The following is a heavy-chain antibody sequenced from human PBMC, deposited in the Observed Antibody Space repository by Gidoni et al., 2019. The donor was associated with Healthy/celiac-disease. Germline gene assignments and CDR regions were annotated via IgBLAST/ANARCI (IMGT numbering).Heavy chain of an antibody. D-gene: IGHD3-22*01. CDR3: ARQLYYYDSSGYYPSFDY. V-gene: IGHV4-39*01. CDR2: IYYSGST. Sequence: QLQLQESGPGLVKPSETLSLTCTVSGGSISSSSYYWGWIRQPPGKGLEWIGSIYYSGSTYYNPSLKSRVTISVDTSKNQFSLKLSSVTAADTAVYYCARQLYYYDSSGYYPSFDYWGQGTLVTVSS. CDR1: GGSISSSSYY. J-gene: IGHJ4*02.